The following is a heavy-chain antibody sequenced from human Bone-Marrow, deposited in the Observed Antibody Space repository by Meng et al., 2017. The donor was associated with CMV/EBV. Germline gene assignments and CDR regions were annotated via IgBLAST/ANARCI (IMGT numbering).Heavy chain of an antibody. Sequence: GESLKISCAASGFTFSSYGMHWVRQAPGKGLEWVAFIRYDGSNKYYADSVKGRFTISRDNSKNTLYLQMNSLRAEDTAVYYCANEPGYHWNYDYWGQGTLVTVSS. V-gene: IGHV3-30*02. J-gene: IGHJ4*02. CDR3: ANEPGYHWNYDY. D-gene: IGHD1-7*01. CDR2: IRYDGSNK. CDR1: GFTFSSYG.